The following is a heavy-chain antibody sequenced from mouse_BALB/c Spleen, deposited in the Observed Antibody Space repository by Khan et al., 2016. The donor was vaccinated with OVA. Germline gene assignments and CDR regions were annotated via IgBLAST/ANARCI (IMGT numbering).Heavy chain of an antibody. Sequence: VQLKQSGAELVKPGASVKLSCTASGFNIKDTYMHWVKQRPEQGLEWIGRIDPANGNTKYDPKFQGKATLTADTSSNTAYLQLSSLTSEDTDVYYCAREGDYYVSPFAYWGQGTLVTVSA. D-gene: IGHD1-1*01. CDR2: IDPANGNT. V-gene: IGHV14-3*02. J-gene: IGHJ3*01. CDR1: GFNIKDTY. CDR3: AREGDYYVSPFAY.